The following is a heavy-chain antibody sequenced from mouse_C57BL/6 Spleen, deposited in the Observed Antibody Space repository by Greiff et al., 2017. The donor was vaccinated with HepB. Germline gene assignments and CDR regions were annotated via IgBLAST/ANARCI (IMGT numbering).Heavy chain of an antibody. J-gene: IGHJ4*01. CDR3: VSEIYYDYDGLYYYAMDY. D-gene: IGHD2-4*01. Sequence: EVQLVESGGGLVQPKGSLKLSCAASGFSFNTYAMNWVRQAPGKGLEWVARIRSKSNNYATYYADSVKDRFTISRDDSESMLYLQMNNLKTEDTAMYYCVSEIYYDYDGLYYYAMDYWGQGTSVTVSS. CDR2: IRSKSNNYAT. CDR1: GFSFNTYA. V-gene: IGHV10-1*01.